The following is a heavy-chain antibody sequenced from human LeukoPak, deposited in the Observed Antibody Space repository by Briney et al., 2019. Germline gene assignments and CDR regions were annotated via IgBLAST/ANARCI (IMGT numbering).Heavy chain of an antibody. CDR2: MNPNSGNT. CDR1: GYTFTSYD. CDR3: ARGENFRSTDDVIDY. V-gene: IGHV1-8*01. Sequence: AASVKVSCKASGYTFTSYDINWVRQATGQGLEWMGWMNPNSGNTGYAQKFQGGVTMTRNTSISTAYMELSSLRSEDTAVYYCARGENFRSTDDVIDYWGQGTLATVSS. J-gene: IGHJ4*02. D-gene: IGHD4-11*01.